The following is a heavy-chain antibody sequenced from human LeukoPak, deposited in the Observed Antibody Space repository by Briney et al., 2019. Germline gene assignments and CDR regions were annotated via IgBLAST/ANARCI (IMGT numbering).Heavy chain of an antibody. D-gene: IGHD2-2*01. CDR3: ARRLEVPGGIGWFDP. CDR2: IYTSGST. Sequence: SETLSLTCTVSGGSISSYYWSWIRQPAGKGLEWIGRIYTSGSTNYNPSLKSRVTISVDTSKNQFSLKLSSVTAADTAVYYCARRLEVPGGIGWFDPWGQGTLVTVSS. J-gene: IGHJ5*02. V-gene: IGHV4-4*07. CDR1: GGSISSYY.